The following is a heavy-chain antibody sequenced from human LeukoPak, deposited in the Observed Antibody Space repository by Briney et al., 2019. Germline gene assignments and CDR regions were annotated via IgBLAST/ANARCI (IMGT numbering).Heavy chain of an antibody. Sequence: SETLSLTCTVSGGSISSYYWSWIRQPPGKGLEWIGYIYYSGSTNYNPSLKSRVTISVDTSKNQFPLKLSSVTAADTAVYYCARGGGRRYGSGSYYLGYWGQGTLVTVSS. CDR3: ARGGGRRYGSGSYYLGY. CDR1: GGSISSYY. D-gene: IGHD3-10*01. J-gene: IGHJ4*02. CDR2: IYYSGST. V-gene: IGHV4-59*12.